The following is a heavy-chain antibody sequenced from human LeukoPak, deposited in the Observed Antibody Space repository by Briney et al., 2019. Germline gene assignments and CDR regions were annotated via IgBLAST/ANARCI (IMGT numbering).Heavy chain of an antibody. CDR3: ARVPSYYYDSSGSLTDY. CDR2: IYYSGST. V-gene: IGHV4-39*07. D-gene: IGHD3-22*01. J-gene: IGHJ4*02. CDR1: GGSISSSSYY. Sequence: PSETLSLTCTVSGGSISSSSYYWGWIRQPPGKGLEWIGSIYYSGSTYYNPSLKSRVTISVDTSKNQFSLKLSSVTAADTAVYYCARVPSYYYDSSGSLTDYWGQGTLVTVSS.